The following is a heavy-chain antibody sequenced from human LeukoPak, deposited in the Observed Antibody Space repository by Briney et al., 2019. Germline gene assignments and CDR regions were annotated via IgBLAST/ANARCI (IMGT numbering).Heavy chain of an antibody. CDR1: GFTFSSYG. Sequence: GRSLRLSCAASGFTFSSYGMHWVRQAPGKGLEWVAVISYDGSNKYYADSVKGRFTISRDNSKNTLYLQMNSLRAEDTAVYYCANSGGLGGGSYYWGQGTPVTVSS. V-gene: IGHV3-30*18. D-gene: IGHD2-15*01. CDR2: ISYDGSNK. J-gene: IGHJ4*02. CDR3: ANSGGLGGGSYY.